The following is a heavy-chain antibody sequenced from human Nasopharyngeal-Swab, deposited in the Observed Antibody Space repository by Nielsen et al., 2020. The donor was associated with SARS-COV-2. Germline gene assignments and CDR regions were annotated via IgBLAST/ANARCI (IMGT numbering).Heavy chain of an antibody. CDR3: ARDSNYYGSGSDAFNL. Sequence: GESLKISCAASGFTFISYGLHWVRQAPGKGLEWVAFIWYDGVNKYYADSVKGRFTISRDNSKNTVFLQMNNLRVEYTAMYYCARDSNYYGSGSDAFNLWGQGTLVTVSS. CDR1: GFTFISYG. D-gene: IGHD3-10*01. CDR2: IWYDGVNK. V-gene: IGHV3-33*01. J-gene: IGHJ3*01.